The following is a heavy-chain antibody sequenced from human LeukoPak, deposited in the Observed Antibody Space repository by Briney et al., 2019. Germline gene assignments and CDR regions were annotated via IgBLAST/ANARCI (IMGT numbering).Heavy chain of an antibody. CDR2: IYYSGST. Sequence: PSETLSLTCTVSGGSISSYYWSWIRQPPGKGLEWIGYIYYSGSTNYNPSLKSRVTISVDTSKNQFSLKLSSVTAADTAVYYCARYKSYYGMDVWGQGTTVTDSS. D-gene: IGHD1-14*01. V-gene: IGHV4-59*01. CDR3: ARYKSYYGMDV. CDR1: GGSISSYY. J-gene: IGHJ6*02.